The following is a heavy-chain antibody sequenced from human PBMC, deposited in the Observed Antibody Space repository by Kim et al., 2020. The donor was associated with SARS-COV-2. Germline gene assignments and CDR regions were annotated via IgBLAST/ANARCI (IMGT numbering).Heavy chain of an antibody. CDR3: ARVVPAWIQDYYYYGMDV. V-gene: IGHV1-69*13. D-gene: IGHD5-18*01. CDR2: IIPIFGTA. J-gene: IGHJ6*02. Sequence: SVKVSCKASGGTFSSYAISWVRQAPGQGLEWMGGIIPIFGTANYAQKFQGRVTITADESTSTDYMELSSLRSEDTAVYYCARVVPAWIQDYYYYGMDVWGQGTTVTVSS. CDR1: GGTFSSYA.